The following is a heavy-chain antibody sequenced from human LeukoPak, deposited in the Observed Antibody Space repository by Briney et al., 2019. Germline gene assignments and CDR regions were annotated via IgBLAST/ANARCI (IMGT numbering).Heavy chain of an antibody. J-gene: IGHJ4*02. Sequence: GGSLRLSCAASGFTFSSYDMDWVRQAPGKGLEWVSYISGSSSTKYYADSVKGRFFISRDNAKNSLYLQMNSLRAEDTAVYYCAKDSGASEFEYWGQGTLVTVSS. CDR3: AKDSGASEFEY. D-gene: IGHD1-14*01. CDR2: ISGSSSTK. CDR1: GFTFSSYD. V-gene: IGHV3-48*01.